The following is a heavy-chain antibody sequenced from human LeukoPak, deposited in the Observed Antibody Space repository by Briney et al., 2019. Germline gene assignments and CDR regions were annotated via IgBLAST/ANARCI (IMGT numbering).Heavy chain of an antibody. V-gene: IGHV1-8*01. Sequence: ASVKVSCKASGYTFTSYDINWVRQATGQGLEWMGWMNPNSGNTGYAQKFQGRVTMTRNTSISTADMELSSLRSEDTAVYYCARGVRIYSSSWTNWFDPWGQGTLVTVSP. CDR1: GYTFTSYD. D-gene: IGHD6-13*01. CDR3: ARGVRIYSSSWTNWFDP. J-gene: IGHJ5*02. CDR2: MNPNSGNT.